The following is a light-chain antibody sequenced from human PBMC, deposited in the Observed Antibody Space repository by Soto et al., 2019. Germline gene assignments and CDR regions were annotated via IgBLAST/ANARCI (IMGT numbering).Light chain of an antibody. CDR2: GAS. CDR1: QTVTNNF. CDR3: QQYNNWPHT. Sequence: EIVMTQSPATLSLSPGERATLSCRASQTVTNNFLAWYQQKPGQAPRLLIYGASTRATGIPARFSGSGSGTEFTLTISSLQSEDFAVYYCQQYNNWPHTFGGGTKVDIK. J-gene: IGKJ4*01. V-gene: IGKV3-15*01.